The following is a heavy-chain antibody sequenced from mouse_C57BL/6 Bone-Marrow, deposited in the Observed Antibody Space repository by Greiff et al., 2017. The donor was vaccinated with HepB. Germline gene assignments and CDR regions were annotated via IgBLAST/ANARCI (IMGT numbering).Heavy chain of an antibody. D-gene: IGHD3-3*01. CDR2: IHPNSGST. Sequence: QVHVKQPGAELVKPGASVKLSCKASGYTFTSYWMHWVKQRPGQGLEWIGMIHPNSGSTNYNEKFKSKATLTVDKSSSTAYMQLSSLTSEDSAVYYCARKEGIFPWFAYWGQGTLVTVSA. V-gene: IGHV1-64*01. CDR1: GYTFTSYW. CDR3: ARKEGIFPWFAY. J-gene: IGHJ3*01.